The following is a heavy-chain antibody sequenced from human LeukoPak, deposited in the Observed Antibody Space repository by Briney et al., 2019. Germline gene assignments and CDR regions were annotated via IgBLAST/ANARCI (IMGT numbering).Heavy chain of an antibody. D-gene: IGHD3-22*01. V-gene: IGHV1-69*05. Sequence: ASVKVSCKASGGTFSSYAISWVRQAPGQGLEWMGRIIPIFGTANYAQKFQGRVTITTDESTSTAYMELSSLRSEDTAVYYCARDRDYYDISQDAFVSWGQGTMVTVSS. CDR2: IIPIFGTA. J-gene: IGHJ3*02. CDR1: GGTFSSYA. CDR3: ARDRDYYDISQDAFVS.